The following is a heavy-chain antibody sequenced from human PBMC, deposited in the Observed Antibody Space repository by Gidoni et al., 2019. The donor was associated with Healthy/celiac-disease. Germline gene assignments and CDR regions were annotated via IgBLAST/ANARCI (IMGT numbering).Heavy chain of an antibody. J-gene: IGHJ6*03. CDR2: IFSNDEK. CDR3: ARIYSGYDFDYYYMDV. D-gene: IGHD5-12*01. CDR1: GFSLSNARMG. Sequence: QVTLKESGPVLVKPTETLTLTCTVSGFSLSNARMGGSWIRQPPGKALEWLAHIFSNDEKSYSTSLKSRLTISKDTSKSQVVLTMTNMDPVDTATYYCARIYSGYDFDYYYMDVWGKGTTVTVSS. V-gene: IGHV2-26*01.